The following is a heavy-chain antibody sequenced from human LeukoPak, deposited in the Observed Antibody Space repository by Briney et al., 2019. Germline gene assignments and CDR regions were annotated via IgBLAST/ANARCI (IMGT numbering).Heavy chain of an antibody. Sequence: SETLSLTCAVSGHSITNPNWWSWVRQPPGKGLEWIGEIYHSGSTKYNPSLKSRVTISVDTSKNLFSLSLNSVTAADTAVYYCARRPSPPDAFDIWGQGTVVTVSS. CDR2: IYHSGST. CDR1: GHSITNPNW. J-gene: IGHJ3*02. CDR3: ARRPSPPDAFDI. V-gene: IGHV4-4*02.